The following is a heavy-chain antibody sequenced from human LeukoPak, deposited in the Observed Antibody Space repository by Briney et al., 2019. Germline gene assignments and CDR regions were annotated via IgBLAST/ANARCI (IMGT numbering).Heavy chain of an antibody. Sequence: GRSLRLSCAASGFTFSSYGMHWVRQAPGKGLEWVAVIWYDGSNKYYADSVKGRFTISRDNSKNTLYLQMNSLRAEDTAVYYCARGPDSSGYYYASLDYWGQGTLVTVSS. CDR3: ARGPDSSGYYYASLDY. CDR2: IWYDGSNK. J-gene: IGHJ4*02. D-gene: IGHD3-22*01. V-gene: IGHV3-33*01. CDR1: GFTFSSYG.